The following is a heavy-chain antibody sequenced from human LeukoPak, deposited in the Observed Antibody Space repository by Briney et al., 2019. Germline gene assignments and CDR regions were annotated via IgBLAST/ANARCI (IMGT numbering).Heavy chain of an antibody. D-gene: IGHD6-19*01. CDR3: ARDVAGGQQWLVQYLDY. J-gene: IGHJ4*02. CDR1: GFTFSSYS. CDR2: ISSSSSYI. V-gene: IGHV3-21*01. Sequence: KSGGSLRLSCAASGFTFSSYSMNWVRQAPGKGLEWVSSISSSSSYIYYADSVKGRFTISRDNAKNSLYPQMNSLRAEDTAVYYCARDVAGGQQWLVQYLDYWGQGTLVTVSS.